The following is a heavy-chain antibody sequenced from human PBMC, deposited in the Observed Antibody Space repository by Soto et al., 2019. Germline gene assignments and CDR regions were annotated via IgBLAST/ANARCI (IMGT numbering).Heavy chain of an antibody. CDR3: AYRLYAGWLTGSYDDY. V-gene: IGHV2-5*02. Sequence: QITLKESGPTLVKPTQTLTLTCTFSGFSLSTSGAGVGWIRQPPPKALEWLAVVYWDDDKRYSPSLKSRLTIPKDTSKNHVVIKMTNMDPVYTATYYCAYRLYAGWLTGSYDDYWGPGTLVTVSS. D-gene: IGHD1-26*01. J-gene: IGHJ4*02. CDR2: VYWDDDK. CDR1: GFSLSTSGAG.